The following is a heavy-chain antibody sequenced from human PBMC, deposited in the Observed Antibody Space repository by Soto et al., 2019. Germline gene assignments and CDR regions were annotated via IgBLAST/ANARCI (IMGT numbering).Heavy chain of an antibody. CDR2: MNPNSGNT. V-gene: IGHV1-8*01. Sequence: QVQRVQSGAEVKKPGASVKVSCKASGYTFTSYDINWVRQAAGQGLEWRGWMNPNSGNTGYAQKFQGRLILTRSTSISTAYMELSSLRSEDTAVYYCARGTYGLRYFDYWGPGTLVTVSS. D-gene: IGHD3-10*01. CDR1: GYTFTSYD. J-gene: IGHJ4*02. CDR3: ARGTYGLRYFDY.